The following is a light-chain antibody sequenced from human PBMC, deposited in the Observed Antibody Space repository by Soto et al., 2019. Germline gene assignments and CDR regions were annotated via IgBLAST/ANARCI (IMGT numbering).Light chain of an antibody. Sequence: IQVTQSPSSLSASVGDRVTITCRASQSISSYLNWYQQKPGKAPKLLIYAASSLQSGVPSRFSGSGSGTDFTLTISSLQPADFATYYCQQSYSTPITFGQGTRLEIK. J-gene: IGKJ5*01. CDR1: QSISSY. V-gene: IGKV1-39*01. CDR3: QQSYSTPIT. CDR2: AAS.